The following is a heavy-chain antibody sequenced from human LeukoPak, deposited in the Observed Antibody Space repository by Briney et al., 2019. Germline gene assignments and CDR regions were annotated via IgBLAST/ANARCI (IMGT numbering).Heavy chain of an antibody. CDR3: ARAAVVPARVDY. CDR2: IYHSGST. Sequence: SETLSLTCAVSDGSICSGGYSWSWVRQPPGEGLEWIGYIYHSGSTYYNPSLKSRVTISVDRSKNQFSLKLSSVTAADTAVYYCARAAVVPARVDYWGQGTLVTVSS. D-gene: IGHD2-21*02. V-gene: IGHV4-30-2*01. CDR1: DGSICSGGYS. J-gene: IGHJ4*02.